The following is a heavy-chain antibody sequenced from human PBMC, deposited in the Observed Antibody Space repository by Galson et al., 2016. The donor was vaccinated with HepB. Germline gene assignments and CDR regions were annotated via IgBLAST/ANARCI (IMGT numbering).Heavy chain of an antibody. J-gene: IGHJ4*02. CDR2: INAGSGST. CDR3: ARGSGESTPPLDF. CDR1: GYTFTSHT. V-gene: IGHV1-3*01. Sequence: SVKVSCKASGYTFTSHTIHWVRQAPGQRLEWMGWINAGSGSTRYSQKFQGRVTLTRDTSASTAYMELSSLTSEDTAVYYCARGSGESTPPLDFWGRGTLVTVSS. D-gene: IGHD2-15*01.